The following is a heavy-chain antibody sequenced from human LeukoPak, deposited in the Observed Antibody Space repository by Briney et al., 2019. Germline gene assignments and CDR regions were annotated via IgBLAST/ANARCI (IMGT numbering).Heavy chain of an antibody. CDR2: IYSGGST. Sequence: PGGSLRLSCAASGFTVSSNYMSWVRQAPGKGLEWVSVIYSGGSTYYADPVKGRFTISRDNSKNTLYLQMNSLRAEDTAVYYCARELSTPVHAFDIWGQGTMVTVSS. D-gene: IGHD3-10*01. CDR1: GFTVSSNY. CDR3: ARELSTPVHAFDI. V-gene: IGHV3-53*01. J-gene: IGHJ3*02.